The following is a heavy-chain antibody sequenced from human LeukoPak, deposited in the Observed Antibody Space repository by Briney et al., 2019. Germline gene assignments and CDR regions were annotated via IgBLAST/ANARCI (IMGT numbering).Heavy chain of an antibody. J-gene: IGHJ4*02. D-gene: IGHD3-22*01. CDR3: ARCDSSGSFDY. Sequence: PSETLSLTCTVSGGSISSGGYYWSWIRQHPGKGLEWIGYIYYSGSTYYNPSLKSRVTISVDTPKNQFSLKLSSVTAADTAVYYCARCDSSGSFDYWGQGTLVTVSS. CDR2: IYYSGST. CDR1: GGSISSGGYY. V-gene: IGHV4-31*03.